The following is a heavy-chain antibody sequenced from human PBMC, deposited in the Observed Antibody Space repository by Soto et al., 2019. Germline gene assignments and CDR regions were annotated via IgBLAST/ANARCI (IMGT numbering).Heavy chain of an antibody. J-gene: IGHJ6*03. V-gene: IGHV3-53*05. D-gene: IGHD5-12*01. CDR2: IYSGGST. Sequence: GGSLKLSCAASGFTVSSNYMSWVPQAPGQGLEWVSVIYSGGSTYYADSVKGRFTISRDNAKNTLYLQMNSLRAEDTAVYYCARDLRYSGYDTKYYYYYYMAVWGKGT. CDR3: ARDLRYSGYDTKYYYYYYMAV. CDR1: GFTVSSNY.